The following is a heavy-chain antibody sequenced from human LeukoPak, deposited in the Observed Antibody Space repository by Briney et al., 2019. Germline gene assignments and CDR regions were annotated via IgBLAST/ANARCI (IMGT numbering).Heavy chain of an antibody. CDR2: IDTGGNYI. CDR1: GFTFSSYI. D-gene: IGHD1-26*01. CDR3: ARETSGNYYFDS. Sequence: GGSLRLSCAASGFTFSSYIMKWVRQAPGKGLAWVSSIDTGGNYIYYADSVKGRFTISRDNAKNSLYLQMNSLRAEDTAVYYCARETSGNYYFDSWGRGTLVTVYS. V-gene: IGHV3-21*01. J-gene: IGHJ4*02.